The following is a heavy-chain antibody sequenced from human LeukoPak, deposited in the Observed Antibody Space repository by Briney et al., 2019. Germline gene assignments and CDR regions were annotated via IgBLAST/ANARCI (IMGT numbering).Heavy chain of an antibody. D-gene: IGHD3-10*01. Sequence: SQTLSLTCTVSGGSISSANYYWSWLRQPAGKGLEWIGRIYTSGSTNYNPSLKRRITISVDTSKNQFSLKLSSVTAADTAVYYCARAMVRGVIIIFDYWGQGTLVTVSS. J-gene: IGHJ4*02. CDR3: ARAMVRGVIIIFDY. CDR1: GGSISSANYY. V-gene: IGHV4-61*02. CDR2: IYTSGST.